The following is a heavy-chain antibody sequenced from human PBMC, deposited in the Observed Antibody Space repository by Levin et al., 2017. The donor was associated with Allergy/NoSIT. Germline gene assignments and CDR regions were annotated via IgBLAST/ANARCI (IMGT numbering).Heavy chain of an antibody. Sequence: KISCKASGGTFSSYTISWVRQAPGQGLEWMGRIIPILGIANYAQKFQGRVTITADKSTSTAYMELSSLRSEDTAVYYCARDYDILTTPYYYGMDVWGQGTTVTVSS. V-gene: IGHV1-69*04. CDR3: ARDYDILTTPYYYGMDV. J-gene: IGHJ6*02. D-gene: IGHD3-9*01. CDR1: GGTFSSYT. CDR2: IIPILGIA.